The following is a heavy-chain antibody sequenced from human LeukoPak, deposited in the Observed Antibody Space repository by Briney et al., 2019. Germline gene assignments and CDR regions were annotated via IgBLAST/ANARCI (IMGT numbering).Heavy chain of an antibody. V-gene: IGHV3-30*02. CDR3: AKQMMERQQYYYMDV. CDR1: GLIFSTCG. CDR2: IRYDESAT. D-gene: IGHD6-13*01. Sequence: GGSLRLSCVASGLIFSTCGMHWVRQAPGKGLEWLTHIRYDESATYYADFMKGRFTISRENSKNTRYLHMNSLRGEDTAVYYCAKQMMERQQYYYMDVWGKGTSVTVSS. J-gene: IGHJ6*03.